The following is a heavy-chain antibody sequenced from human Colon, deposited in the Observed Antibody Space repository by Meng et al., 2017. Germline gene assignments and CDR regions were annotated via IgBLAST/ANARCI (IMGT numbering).Heavy chain of an antibody. CDR2: IRSKANGGTT. CDR3: TRGPWDAFFDY. Sequence: GESLKISCRTSGFTFGDYAMTWFRQAPGKGLEWIGLIRSKANGGTTEYAPSVQGRFSISRDDSRGIAYLQMNSLKIEDSAVYSCTRGPWDAFFDYWGQGTLVTVSS. J-gene: IGHJ4*02. D-gene: IGHD1-26*01. CDR1: GFTFGDYA. V-gene: IGHV3-49*03.